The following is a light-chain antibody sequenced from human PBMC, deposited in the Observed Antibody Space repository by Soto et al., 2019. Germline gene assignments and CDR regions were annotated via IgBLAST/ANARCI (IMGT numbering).Light chain of an antibody. V-gene: IGKV4-1*01. J-gene: IGKJ3*01. CDR3: QQYYSTPFT. CDR2: WAS. CDR1: QSVLHSSNNKNY. Sequence: DIVMTQSPDSLAVSLGERATINCKSSQSVLHSSNNKNYIAWYQKKPGQPPKVLIYWASTRESGVPDRFSGSWSGTDFTLTISSLQAEDVAVYHCQQYYSTPFTFGPGTKVDIK.